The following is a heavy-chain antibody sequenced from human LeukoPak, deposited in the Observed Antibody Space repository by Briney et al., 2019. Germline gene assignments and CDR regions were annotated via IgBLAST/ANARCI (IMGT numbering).Heavy chain of an antibody. V-gene: IGHV3-30*18. J-gene: IGHJ4*02. CDR3: AKEAHYYDSSGYLDY. CDR2: ISYDGSNK. D-gene: IGHD3-22*01. Sequence: GGSLRLSCAASGFTFSSYGMHWVRQAPGKGLEWVAVISYDGSNKYYADSVKGRFTISRDNSKNTLYLQMYSLRAEDTAVYYCAKEAHYYDSSGYLDYWGQGTLVTVSS. CDR1: GFTFSSYG.